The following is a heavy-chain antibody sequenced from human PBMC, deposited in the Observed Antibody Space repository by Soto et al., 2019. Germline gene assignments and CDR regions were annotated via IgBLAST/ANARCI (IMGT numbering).Heavy chain of an antibody. Sequence: SETLSLTCTVSGGSISSYYWSWIRQPPGKGLEWIGYIYHSGSTNYNPSLKSRVTISLDTSKSQFSLKLSSVTAADTAVYFCARDSGPSGWFDPWGQGTLVTVSS. CDR3: ARDSGPSGWFDP. CDR1: GGSISSYY. D-gene: IGHD1-26*01. V-gene: IGHV4-59*01. CDR2: IYHSGST. J-gene: IGHJ5*02.